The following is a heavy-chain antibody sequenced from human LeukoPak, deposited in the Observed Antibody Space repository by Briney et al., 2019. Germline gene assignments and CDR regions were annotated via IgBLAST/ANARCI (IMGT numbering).Heavy chain of an antibody. CDR3: AKDKTYYYDSSGYYFDY. D-gene: IGHD3-22*01. CDR2: ISGSGGST. J-gene: IGHJ4*02. V-gene: IGHV3-23*01. Sequence: PGGSLRLSCAASGFTFSSYAMSWVRQAPGKGLEWVAAISGSGGSTYYADSVKGRFTISRDKSKNTLYLQLNSLRAEDTAVYYCAKDKTYYYDSSGYYFDYWGQGTLVTVSS. CDR1: GFTFSSYA.